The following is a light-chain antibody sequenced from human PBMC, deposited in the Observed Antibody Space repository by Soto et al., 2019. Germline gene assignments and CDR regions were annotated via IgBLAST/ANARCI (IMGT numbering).Light chain of an antibody. V-gene: IGLV2-11*01. CDR1: SSDVGGYNS. Sequence: QAALTQPRSVSGSPGQSVTISCTGTSSDVGGYNSVSWYQQHPGKAPKLMIYDVTKRPSGVPDRFSGSKSGNTASLTISGLQAEDEADYYCYSYAGSYVFGTGTQLTVL. J-gene: IGLJ7*01. CDR3: YSYAGSYV. CDR2: DVT.